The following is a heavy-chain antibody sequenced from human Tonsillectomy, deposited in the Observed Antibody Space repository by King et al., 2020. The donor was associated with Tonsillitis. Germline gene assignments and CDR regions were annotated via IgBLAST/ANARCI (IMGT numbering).Heavy chain of an antibody. V-gene: IGHV1-2*02. D-gene: IGHD5-24*01. CDR3: TRGLPEMPTTTFDY. CDR1: GYSFTDYY. CDR2: INPDNGVT. Sequence: AQLVQSGAEVKKPGASVKVSCKASGYSFTDYYMHWVRQAPGQGLEWMGWINPDNGVTKYAQRFQGRVTMTRETSISTAYMELSRLRSDDTALYYCTRGLPEMPTTTFDYWGQGTLVTVSS. J-gene: IGHJ4*02.